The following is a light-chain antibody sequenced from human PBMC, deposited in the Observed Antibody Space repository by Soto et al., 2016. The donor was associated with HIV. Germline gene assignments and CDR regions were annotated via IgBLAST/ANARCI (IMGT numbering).Light chain of an antibody. Sequence: SYELTQPPSVSVSPGQTASITCSGNKLGDKYVSWYQQKPGQSPVLVIYQDVVRPSGIPERFSGSNSGNTATLTISGTQAMDEADYYCQAWDSSAGVFGGGTELTVL. CDR2: QDV. CDR3: QAWDSSAGV. CDR1: KLGDKY. V-gene: IGLV3-1*01. J-gene: IGLJ2*01.